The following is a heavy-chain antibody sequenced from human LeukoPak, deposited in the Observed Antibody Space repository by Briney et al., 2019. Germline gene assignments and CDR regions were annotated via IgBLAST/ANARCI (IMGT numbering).Heavy chain of an antibody. D-gene: IGHD1-26*01. CDR2: ISSSGSTI. CDR1: GFTFSSYW. Sequence: PGGSLGLSCAASGFTFSSYWMSWVRQAPGKGLEWVSYISSSGSTIYYADSVKGRFTISRDNAKNSLYLQMNSLRAEDTAVYYCARELWELLVDYWGQGTLVTVSS. J-gene: IGHJ4*02. V-gene: IGHV3-48*04. CDR3: ARELWELLVDY.